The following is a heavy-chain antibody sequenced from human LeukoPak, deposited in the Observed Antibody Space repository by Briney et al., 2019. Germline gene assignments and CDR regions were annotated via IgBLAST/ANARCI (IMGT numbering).Heavy chain of an antibody. D-gene: IGHD3-3*01. CDR2: FDPEDGET. CDR3: ATHLPIFGVVIIGAFDI. V-gene: IGHV1-24*01. J-gene: IGHJ3*02. Sequence: ASVKVSCKVSGYTLTEFSMHWMRQAPGNGLEWRGGFDPEDGETIYAQKFQGRVTMTENTSTDTAYMELSSLRSEDTAVYSSATHLPIFGVVIIGAFDIWGQGTMVTVSS. CDR1: GYTLTEFS.